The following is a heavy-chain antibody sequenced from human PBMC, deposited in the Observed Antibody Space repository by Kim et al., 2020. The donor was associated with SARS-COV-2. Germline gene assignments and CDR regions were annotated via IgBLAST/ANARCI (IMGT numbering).Heavy chain of an antibody. D-gene: IGHD3-22*01. CDR2: ISSSSSYT. V-gene: IGHV3-11*06. CDR1: GFTFSDYY. J-gene: IGHJ4*02. Sequence: GGSLRLSCAASGFTFSDYYMSWIRQAPGKGLEWVSYISSSSSYTNYADSVKGRFTISRDNAKNSLYLQMNSLRAEDTAVYYCARGPTDYYDSSGYYEYYFDYWGQGTLVTVSS. CDR3: ARGPTDYYDSSGYYEYYFDY.